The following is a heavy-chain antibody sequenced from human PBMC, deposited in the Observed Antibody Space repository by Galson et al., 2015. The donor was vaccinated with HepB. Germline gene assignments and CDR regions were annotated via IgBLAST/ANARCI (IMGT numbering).Heavy chain of an antibody. V-gene: IGHV3-23*01. J-gene: IGHJ4*02. CDR3: AKKIGGNYAFDN. D-gene: IGHD2-21*01. CDR1: GFTFSDYA. Sequence: SLRLSCAASGFTFSDYAMHWVRQAPGKRLEWVSSITNSGGATYYADSVKGRFAISRDNSKNTLYLQMDSLRAEDTALYYCAKKIGGNYAFDNWGQGTLVTVSS. CDR2: ITNSGGAT.